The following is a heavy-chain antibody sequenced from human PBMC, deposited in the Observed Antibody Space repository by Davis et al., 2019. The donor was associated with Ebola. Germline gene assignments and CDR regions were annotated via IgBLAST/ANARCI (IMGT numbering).Heavy chain of an antibody. CDR3: AAVGGSYALGAFDI. D-gene: IGHD1-26*01. J-gene: IGHJ3*02. V-gene: IGHV1-46*01. CDR2: INPNDGRT. CDR1: GYTFTNYY. Sequence: AASVKVSCKASGYTFTNYYMHWVRQAPGQGLEWMGMINPNDGRTIYAQKFQGRVTVTRDTSTTTVYMELSSLRSEDTAVYYCAAVGGSYALGAFDIWGQGTMVTVSS.